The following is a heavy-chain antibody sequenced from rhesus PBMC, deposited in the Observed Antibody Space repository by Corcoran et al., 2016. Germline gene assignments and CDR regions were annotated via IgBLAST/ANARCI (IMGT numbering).Heavy chain of an antibody. CDR2: IYSSGST. J-gene: IGHJ5-1*01. Sequence: QVQLQESGPGLVKPSETLSLTCAVSGGSIRSNYWSWIRQAPGRGLEWIGYIYSSGSTYYNPSLKSRVTLSVDTSKKQFSLKLTSVTAADTAVYYCALRYEVWGPGVLVTVSS. D-gene: IGHD1-1-1*01. CDR1: GGSIRSNY. V-gene: IGHV4S11*01. CDR3: ALRYEV.